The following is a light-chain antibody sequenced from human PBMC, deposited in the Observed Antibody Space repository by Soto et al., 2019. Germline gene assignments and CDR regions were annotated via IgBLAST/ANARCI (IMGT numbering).Light chain of an antibody. V-gene: IGLV2-23*01. J-gene: IGLJ2*01. Sequence: QSVLTQPASVSGSPGQSITISCTGTSSDVGSYNLVSWYQQHPGKAPKLMIYEGSQRPSGVSDRFSGSKSGNTASLTISGLQAEDEADYYCCSYAGDRDLIFGGGTKLTVL. CDR1: SSDVGSYNL. CDR3: CSYAGDRDLI. CDR2: EGS.